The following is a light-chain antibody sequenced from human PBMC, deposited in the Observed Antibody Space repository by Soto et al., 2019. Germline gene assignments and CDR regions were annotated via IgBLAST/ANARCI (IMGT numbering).Light chain of an antibody. J-gene: IGKJ4*01. Sequence: DIQMTQSASSLSASVGERVTITWRASQGSTNYLAWYQQKPWKVPKLLIYAASTLQSGVPSRFSGSGSGTDFTLTISSLQPEDVATYYCQKYNSAPLTFGGGTKVDIQ. CDR1: QGSTNY. CDR3: QKYNSAPLT. CDR2: AAS. V-gene: IGKV1-27*01.